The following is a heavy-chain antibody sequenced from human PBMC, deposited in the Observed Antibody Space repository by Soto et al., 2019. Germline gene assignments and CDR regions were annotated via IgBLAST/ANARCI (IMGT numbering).Heavy chain of an antibody. J-gene: IGHJ5*02. D-gene: IGHD3-3*01. V-gene: IGHV1-18*01. CDR3: ARGADFWSGYRWFDP. CDR2: ISAYNGNT. Sequence: GASVKVSCKASGGTFSSYAISWVRQAPGQGLEWMGWISAYNGNTKYAQNLQGRVTLTTDTSTSTAYMELRSLRYDDTAVYFCARGADFWSGYRWFDPWGQGALVTVSS. CDR1: GGTFSSYA.